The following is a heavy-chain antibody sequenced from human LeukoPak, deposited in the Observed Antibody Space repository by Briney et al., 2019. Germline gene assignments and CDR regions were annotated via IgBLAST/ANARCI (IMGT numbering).Heavy chain of an antibody. CDR1: GFTVSSNY. CDR2: IYSGGST. Sequence: PGGSLRLSCAASGFTVSSNYMSWVRQAPGKGLEWVSIIYSGGSTYYADSVKGRFTISRDNSKNTLYLQMNSLRAGDTAVYYCVRVRHGSLDYWGQGTLVTVSS. D-gene: IGHD5-24*01. CDR3: VRVRHGSLDY. V-gene: IGHV3-53*01. J-gene: IGHJ4*02.